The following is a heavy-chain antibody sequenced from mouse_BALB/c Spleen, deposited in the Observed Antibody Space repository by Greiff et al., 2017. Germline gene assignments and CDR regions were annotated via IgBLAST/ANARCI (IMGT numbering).Heavy chain of an antibody. CDR1: GFSLTSYG. D-gene: IGHD1-1*01. CDR2: IWAGGST. CDR3: AREDYGSSYWYFDV. V-gene: IGHV2-9*02. J-gene: IGHJ1*01. Sequence: VQRVESGPGLVAPSQSLSITCTVSGFSLTSYGVHWVRQPPGKGLEWLGVIWAGGSTNYNSALMSRLSISKDNSKSQVFLKMNSLQTDDTAMYYCAREDYGSSYWYFDVWGAGTTVTVSS.